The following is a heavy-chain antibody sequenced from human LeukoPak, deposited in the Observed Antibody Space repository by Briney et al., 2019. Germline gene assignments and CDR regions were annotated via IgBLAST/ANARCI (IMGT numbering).Heavy chain of an antibody. Sequence: SETLSLTCAVYGGSFSGYYWSWIRQPPGKGLEWIGEINHSGSTNYNPSLKSRVTISVDTSKNQFSLKLSSVTAADTAVYYCARVAYWVGGYYYYYMDVWGKGTTVTVSS. J-gene: IGHJ6*03. D-gene: IGHD2-8*02. CDR1: GGSFSGYY. V-gene: IGHV4-34*01. CDR2: INHSGST. CDR3: ARVAYWVGGYYYYYMDV.